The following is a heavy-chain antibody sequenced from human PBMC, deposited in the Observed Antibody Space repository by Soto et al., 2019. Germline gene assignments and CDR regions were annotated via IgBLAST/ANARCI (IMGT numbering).Heavy chain of an antibody. Sequence: QVQLLESGGGVVQPGRSLRLSCAASGFTFSSYAMHWVRQAPGKGLEWVAVISYDGSNKYYADSVKGRFTISRDNSKNTLYLQMNSLRAEDTAVYYCARASIAARRGLGYWGQGTLVTVSS. D-gene: IGHD6-6*01. J-gene: IGHJ4*02. V-gene: IGHV3-30-3*01. CDR3: ARASIAARRGLGY. CDR1: GFTFSSYA. CDR2: ISYDGSNK.